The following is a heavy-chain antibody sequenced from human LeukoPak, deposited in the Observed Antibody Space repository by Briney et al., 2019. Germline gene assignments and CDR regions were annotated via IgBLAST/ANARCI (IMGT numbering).Heavy chain of an antibody. CDR1: GYTFTSYG. CDR3: AAYYDSSGYDAFDI. CDR2: ISAYNGNT. D-gene: IGHD3-22*01. J-gene: IGHJ3*02. V-gene: IGHV1-18*01. Sequence: ASVKVSCKASGYTFTSYGISWVRQAPGQGLEWMGWISAYNGNTNYAQKLQGRVTMTTDTSTSTAYMELRSLRSDDTAVYYRAAYYDSSGYDAFDIWGQGTMVTVSS.